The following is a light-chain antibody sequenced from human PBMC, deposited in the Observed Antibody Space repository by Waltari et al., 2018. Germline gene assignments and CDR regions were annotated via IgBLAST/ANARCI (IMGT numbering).Light chain of an antibody. V-gene: IGKV3-20*01. CDR2: STS. J-gene: IGKJ4*01. CDR1: QSVTSIS. Sequence: IVLTQSPDTLSLSPGERATLSCRASQSVTSISLAWYQQNPGQAPRLLIYSTSSRATDFSDRFRGSGSGTDFTLTINRLEPEDSAVYHWQQRDGSAVTFGGGTRVELK. CDR3: QQRDGSAVT.